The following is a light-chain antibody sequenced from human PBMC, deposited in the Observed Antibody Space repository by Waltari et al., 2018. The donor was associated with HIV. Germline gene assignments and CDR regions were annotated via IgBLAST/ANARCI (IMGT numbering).Light chain of an antibody. V-gene: IGLV1-47*01. CDR1: RSNIANDN. CDR3: VGWDSRLSGYV. CDR2: KDT. Sequence: QSVLTQPLSASGTPGQRVTISCSGSRSNIANDNVYWYQQLTGAAPRLLIYKDTQRPSGVPDRFTGSKSGTSASLAISGLRSEDEADYYCVGWDSRLSGYVFGSGTKVTVL. J-gene: IGLJ1*01.